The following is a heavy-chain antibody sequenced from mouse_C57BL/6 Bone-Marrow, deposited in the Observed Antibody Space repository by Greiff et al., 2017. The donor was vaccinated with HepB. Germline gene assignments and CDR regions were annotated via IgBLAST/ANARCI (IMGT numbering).Heavy chain of an antibody. D-gene: IGHD2-3*01. Sequence: EVQRVESGGGLVKPGGSLKLSCAASGFTFSDYGMHWVRQAPEKGLEWVAYISRGSSTIYYADTVKGRFTIARDNAKNTLFLQMTRLRSEDTAMYYCARPPSYDAPWLAYWGQGTLVTVSA. CDR2: ISRGSSTI. V-gene: IGHV5-17*01. J-gene: IGHJ3*01. CDR1: GFTFSDYG. CDR3: ARPPSYDAPWLAY.